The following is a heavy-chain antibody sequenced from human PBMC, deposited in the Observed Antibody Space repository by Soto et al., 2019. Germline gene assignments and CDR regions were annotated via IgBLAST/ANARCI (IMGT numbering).Heavy chain of an antibody. CDR1: GFTFSSYG. V-gene: IGHV3-30*18. CDR3: AKVRYFDWLAVGWSDY. J-gene: IGHJ4*02. CDR2: ISYDGSNK. Sequence: PGGSLRLSCAASGFTFSSYGMHWVRQAPGKGLEWVAVISYDGSNKYYADSVKGRFTISRDNSKNTLYLQMNSLRAEDTAVYYCAKVRYFDWLAVGWSDYWGQGTLVTVSS. D-gene: IGHD3-9*01.